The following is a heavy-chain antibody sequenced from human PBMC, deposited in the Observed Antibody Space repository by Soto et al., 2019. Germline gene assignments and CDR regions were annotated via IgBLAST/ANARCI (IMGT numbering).Heavy chain of an antibody. CDR2: MNPNSGNT. J-gene: IGHJ5*02. D-gene: IGHD3-10*01. Sequence: QVQLVQSGAEVKKPGASVKVSCKASGYTFTRYDINWVRQATGQGLEWMGWMNPNSGNTGYAQKFQGRVTMTRNTSISTAYMELSSLRSEDTAVYYWARGQLLWFGESNWFDPWGQRTLVTVSA. CDR3: ARGQLLWFGESNWFDP. V-gene: IGHV1-8*01. CDR1: GYTFTRYD.